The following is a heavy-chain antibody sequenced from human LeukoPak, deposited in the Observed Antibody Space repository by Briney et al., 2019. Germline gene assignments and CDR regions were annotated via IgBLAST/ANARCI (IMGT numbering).Heavy chain of an antibody. CDR1: GFSLSSYW. CDR2: INSDGSTT. Sequence: GGSLRLSCAASGFSLSSYWMHWVRQAPGKGLVWVSRINSDGSTTNYADSVKGRFTISRDNAKNTLYLQMNSLRAEDTAVYYCERRQYRSSWYYFDYWGQGTLVTVSS. CDR3: ERRQYRSSWYYFDY. J-gene: IGHJ4*02. V-gene: IGHV3-74*01. D-gene: IGHD6-13*01.